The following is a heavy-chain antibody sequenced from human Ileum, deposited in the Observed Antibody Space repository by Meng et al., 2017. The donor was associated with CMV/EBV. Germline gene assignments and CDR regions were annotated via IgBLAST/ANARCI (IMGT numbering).Heavy chain of an antibody. J-gene: IGHJ4*02. CDR2: TYYRSTWYN. Sequence: QVQLQQSGPGLVKPSQTLSLTCAISGDSVFSNTAAWNWIRQSPSRGLEWLGRTYYRSTWYNDYAVSVKGRITISPDTSKNQFSLQLNSVTPEDTAVYYCASIAWDVAALWGQGTLVTVSS. V-gene: IGHV6-1*01. D-gene: IGHD1-26*01. CDR3: ASIAWDVAAL. CDR1: GDSVFSNTAA.